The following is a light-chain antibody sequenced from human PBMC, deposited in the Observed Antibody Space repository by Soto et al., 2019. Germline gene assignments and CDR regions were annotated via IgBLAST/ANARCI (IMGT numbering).Light chain of an antibody. CDR3: QQARNFPLV. CDR2: SAS. J-gene: IGKJ4*01. V-gene: IGKV1D-12*01. Sequence: DIQVTQSPSSVSASVGDRVTITCRASQDIGNWLAWYQQRPGKAPNLLIYSASTLASGVPSRFSGSRSGTDFTLTINSLQPEDVSTYYCQQARNFPLVFGGGTKVEI. CDR1: QDIGNW.